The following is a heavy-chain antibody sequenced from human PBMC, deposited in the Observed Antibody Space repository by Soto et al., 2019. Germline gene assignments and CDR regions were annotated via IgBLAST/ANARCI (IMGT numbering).Heavy chain of an antibody. Sequence: QVQLMESGGGVVQPGRSLRLSCAASGFTFSSYGMHWFRQAPGKGLEWVAVIWFDGSNKYSEDSVKGRFTISRDNSKNTLYLQRNSLRAEDTAVYYCARDPVLPGLLTITRGAPDYWGQGTLVTVSS. CDR1: GFTFSSYG. V-gene: IGHV3-33*01. CDR2: IWFDGSNK. D-gene: IGHD4-17*01. CDR3: ARDPVLPGLLTITRGAPDY. J-gene: IGHJ4*02.